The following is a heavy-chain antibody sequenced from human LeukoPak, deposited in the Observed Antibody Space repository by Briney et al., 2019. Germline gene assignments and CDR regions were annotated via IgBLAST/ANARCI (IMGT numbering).Heavy chain of an antibody. CDR1: GGSFSGYY. V-gene: IGHV4-34*01. CDR2: INHSGST. Sequence: SETLSLTCAVYGGSFSGYYWSWIRQPPGKGLEWIGEINHSGSTNYNPSLKSRVTISVGTSKNQFSLKLSSVTAADTAVYYCARYYGSGTHYMDVWGKGTTVTVSS. D-gene: IGHD3-10*01. J-gene: IGHJ6*03. CDR3: ARYYGSGTHYMDV.